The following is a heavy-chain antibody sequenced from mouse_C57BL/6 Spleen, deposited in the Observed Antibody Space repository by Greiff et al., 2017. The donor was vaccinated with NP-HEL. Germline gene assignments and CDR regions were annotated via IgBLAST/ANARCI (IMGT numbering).Heavy chain of an antibody. J-gene: IGHJ4*01. CDR2: ISSGGSYT. Sequence: EVKLVESGGDLVKPGGSLKLSCAASGFTFSSYGMSWVRQTPDKRLEWVATISSGGSYTYYPDSVKGRFTIARDNAKNTLYLQMSSLKSEDTAMYYCASHPNYYGSSFFAMDYWGQGASVTVSS. CDR3: ASHPNYYGSSFFAMDY. V-gene: IGHV5-6*01. D-gene: IGHD1-1*01. CDR1: GFTFSSYG.